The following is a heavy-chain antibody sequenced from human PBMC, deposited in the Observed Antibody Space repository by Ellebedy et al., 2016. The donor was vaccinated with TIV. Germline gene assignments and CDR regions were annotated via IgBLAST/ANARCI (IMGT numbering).Heavy chain of an antibody. J-gene: IGHJ3*02. CDR2: IIPILGIA. CDR3: AREEPPDDAFDI. Sequence: ASVKVSCKASGGTFSSYAISWVRQAPGQGLEWMGRIIPILGIANYAQKFQGRVTITADKSTSTAYMELSSLRSEDTAVYYCAREEPPDDAFDIWGQGTMVTVSS. D-gene: IGHD1-14*01. V-gene: IGHV1-69*04. CDR1: GGTFSSYA.